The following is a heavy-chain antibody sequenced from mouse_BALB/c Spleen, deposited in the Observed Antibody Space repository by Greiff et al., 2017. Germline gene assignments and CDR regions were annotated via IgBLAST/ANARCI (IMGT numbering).Heavy chain of an antibody. CDR2: INSNGGST. D-gene: IGHD4-1*01. Sequence: EVQRVESGGGLVQPGGSLKLSCAASGFTFSSYGMSWVRQTPDKRLELVATINSNGGSTYYPDSVKGRFTISRDNAKNTLYLQMSSLKSEDTAMYYCARDSLTGGYAMDYWGQGTSVTVSS. J-gene: IGHJ4*01. CDR1: GFTFSSYG. CDR3: ARDSLTGGYAMDY. V-gene: IGHV5-6-3*01.